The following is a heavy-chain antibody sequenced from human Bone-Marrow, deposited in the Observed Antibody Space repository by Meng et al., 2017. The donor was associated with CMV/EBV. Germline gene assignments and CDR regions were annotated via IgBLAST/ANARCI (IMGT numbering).Heavy chain of an antibody. V-gene: IGHV3-11*01. Sequence: GGSLRLSCAASAFPFTDYYMTWIRQAPGKGLEWISYISGGGNTIYYADSVKGRFTISRDNAKNSLYLQMNSLRAEDTAVYYCTRAGYYDSSGTSVDYWGQGTLVTVSS. CDR2: ISGGGNTI. CDR1: AFPFTDYY. CDR3: TRAGYYDSSGTSVDY. J-gene: IGHJ4*02. D-gene: IGHD3-22*01.